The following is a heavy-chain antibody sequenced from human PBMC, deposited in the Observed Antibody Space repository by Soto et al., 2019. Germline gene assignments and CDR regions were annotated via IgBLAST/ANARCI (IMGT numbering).Heavy chain of an antibody. CDR2: IIPIFGTA. Sequence: SVKVSCKASGGTFSSYAISWVRQAPGQGLEWMGGIIPIFGTANYAQKFQGRVTITADESTSTASMELSSLRSEDTAVYYCERGRSARVYLCAFDIWGQGTMVTV. J-gene: IGHJ3*02. V-gene: IGHV1-69*13. D-gene: IGHD1-26*01. CDR1: GGTFSSYA. CDR3: ERGRSARVYLCAFDI.